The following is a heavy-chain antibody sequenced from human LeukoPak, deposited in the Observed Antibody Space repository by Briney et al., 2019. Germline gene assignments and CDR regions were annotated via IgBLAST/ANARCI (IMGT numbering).Heavy chain of an antibody. Sequence: GGSLRLSCAASGFTFSSYSMNWVRQAPGKGLEWVSSISTSSIYIYYADSVKGRFTISRDNSKNTLYLQMNSLRAEDTAVYYCARDSHGMDVWGQGTTVTVSS. CDR1: GFTFSSYS. CDR3: ARDSHGMDV. J-gene: IGHJ6*02. V-gene: IGHV3-21*01. CDR2: ISTSSIYI.